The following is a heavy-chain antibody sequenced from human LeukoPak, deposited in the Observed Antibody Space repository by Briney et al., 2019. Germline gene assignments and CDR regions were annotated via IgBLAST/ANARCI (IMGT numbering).Heavy chain of an antibody. CDR3: ATDRGYSTFDI. V-gene: IGHV3-7*05. J-gene: IGHJ3*02. CDR1: GFTFSTYT. D-gene: IGHD5-18*01. Sequence: PGGSLRLSCAASGFTFSTYTMNWVRQAPGKGLEWVSSTSTKEDGSERYYIDSVRGRFTISRDNAKNSLYLQMNRLRAEDTAVYYCATDRGYSTFDIWGQGTMVAVS. CDR2: TSTKEDGSER.